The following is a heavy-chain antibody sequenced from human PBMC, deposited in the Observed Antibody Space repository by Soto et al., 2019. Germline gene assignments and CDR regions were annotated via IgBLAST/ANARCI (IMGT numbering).Heavy chain of an antibody. CDR3: ARGHVGSGSYYDLYYFDY. D-gene: IGHD1-26*01. CDR1: GGSFSGYY. J-gene: IGHJ4*02. CDR2: INHSGST. V-gene: IGHV4-34*01. Sequence: SETLSLTCAVYGGSFSGYYWSWIRQPPGKGLEWIGEINHSGSTNYNPSLKSRVTISVDTSKNQFSLKLSSVTAADTAVYYCARGHVGSGSYYDLYYFDYWGQGTLVTVSS.